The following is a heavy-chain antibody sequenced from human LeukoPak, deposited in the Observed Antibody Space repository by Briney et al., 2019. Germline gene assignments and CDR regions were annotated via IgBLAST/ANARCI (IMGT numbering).Heavy chain of an antibody. D-gene: IGHD3-10*01. J-gene: IGHJ6*03. CDR2: IRYDGSNK. CDR3: ARTPTYGSGSYYYYYYMDV. V-gene: IGHV3-30*02. CDR1: GFTFSSYW. Sequence: GGSLRLSCAASGFTFSSYWMSWVRQAPGKGLEWVAFIRYDGSNKYYADSVKGRFTISRDNSKNTLYLQMNSLRAEDTAVYYCARTPTYGSGSYYYYYYMDVWGKGTTVTVSS.